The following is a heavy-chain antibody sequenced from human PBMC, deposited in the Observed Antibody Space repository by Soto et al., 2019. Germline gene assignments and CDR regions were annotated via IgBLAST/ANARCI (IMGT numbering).Heavy chain of an antibody. J-gene: IGHJ6*02. D-gene: IGHD4-17*01. CDR3: ARDKMDYGDYYGMDV. CDR1: GFTVSSNY. Sequence: GGSLRLSCAASGFTVSSNYMSWVRQAPGKGLEWVSVIYSGGSTYYADSVKGRFTISRDNSKNTLYLQMNSLRAEDTAVYYCARDKMDYGDYYGMDVWGQGTTVTVSS. V-gene: IGHV3-53*01. CDR2: IYSGGST.